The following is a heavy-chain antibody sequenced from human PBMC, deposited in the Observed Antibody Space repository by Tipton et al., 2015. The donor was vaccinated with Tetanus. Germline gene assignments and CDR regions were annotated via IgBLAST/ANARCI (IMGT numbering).Heavy chain of an antibody. CDR1: GASIRGGTFY. D-gene: IGHD3-3*01. V-gene: IGHV4-39*01. J-gene: IGHJ4*02. Sequence: TLSLTCTVSGASIRGGTFYWGWIRQPPGKGLEWIGSIYESGDTYYIPSLKSRVTISVDTSKNQFSLNLNSMAAADTGVYYCARHQSGSFTPFDYWGQGNLVTVSS. CDR2: IYESGDT. CDR3: ARHQSGSFTPFDY.